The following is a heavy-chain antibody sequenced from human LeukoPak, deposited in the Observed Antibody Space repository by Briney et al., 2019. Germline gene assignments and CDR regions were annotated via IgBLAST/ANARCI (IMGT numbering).Heavy chain of an antibody. CDR3: AKLDADIVVVPASSDP. D-gene: IGHD2-2*01. Sequence: GGSLRLSCAASGFTFSSYAMSWVRQAPGKGLEWVSAISGSGGSTYYADSVKGRFTISRDNSKNTLYLQMNSLRAEDTAVYYCAKLDADIVVVPASSDPWGQGTLVTVSS. CDR1: GFTFSSYA. J-gene: IGHJ5*02. V-gene: IGHV3-23*01. CDR2: ISGSGGST.